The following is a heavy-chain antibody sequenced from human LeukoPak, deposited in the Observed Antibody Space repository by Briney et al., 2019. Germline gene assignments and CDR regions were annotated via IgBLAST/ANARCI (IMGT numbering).Heavy chain of an antibody. CDR1: GFTFSSYA. D-gene: IGHD6-19*01. J-gene: IGHJ6*02. CDR2: ISYDGSNK. CDR3: ARDTGYSSGWDYYYYYYGMDV. Sequence: QPGRSLRLSCAASGFTFSSYAMPWVRQAPGKGLEWVAVISYDGSNKYYADSVKGRFTISRDNSKNTLYLQMNSLRAEDTAVYYCARDTGYSSGWDYYYYYYGMDVWGQGTTVTVSS. V-gene: IGHV3-30-3*01.